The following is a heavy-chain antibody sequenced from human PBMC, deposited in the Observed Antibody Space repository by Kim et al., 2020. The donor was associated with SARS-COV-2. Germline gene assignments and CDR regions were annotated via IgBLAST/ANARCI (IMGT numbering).Heavy chain of an antibody. J-gene: IGHJ4*02. CDR3: ASESRYGDYPDY. Sequence: YADSLTERFTISRVKAKNTLYLQMNSLRDEDTAVYYCASESRYGDYPDYWGQGTLVTVSS. V-gene: IGHV3-48*02. D-gene: IGHD4-17*01.